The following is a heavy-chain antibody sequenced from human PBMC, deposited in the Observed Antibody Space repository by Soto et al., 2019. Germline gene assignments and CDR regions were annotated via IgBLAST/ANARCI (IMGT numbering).Heavy chain of an antibody. CDR3: TYDAFDI. V-gene: IGHV3-73*01. Sequence: GGSLRLSCAASGFTFSGSAMHWVRQASGKGLEWVGRVRSKANSYATAYAASAKGRFTISRDDSKNTAYLQMNSLKTEDTAVYYCTYDAFDIWGQGTMVTVSS. CDR2: VRSKANSYAT. J-gene: IGHJ3*02. CDR1: GFTFSGSA.